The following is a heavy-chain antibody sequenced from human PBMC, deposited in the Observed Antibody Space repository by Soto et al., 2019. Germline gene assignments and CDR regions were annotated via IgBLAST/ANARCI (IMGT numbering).Heavy chain of an antibody. CDR3: AREVQPDAFDI. V-gene: IGHV3-33*01. CDR2: IWYDGSNK. D-gene: IGHD2-2*01. J-gene: IGHJ3*02. Sequence: QVQLVESGGGVVQPGRSLRLSCAASGFTFSSYGMHWVRQAPGKGLEWVAVIWYDGSNKYYADSVKGRFTISRDNSKNVLYLQMNSLRAEDTAVYYCAREVQPDAFDIWGQGTMVTVSS. CDR1: GFTFSSYG.